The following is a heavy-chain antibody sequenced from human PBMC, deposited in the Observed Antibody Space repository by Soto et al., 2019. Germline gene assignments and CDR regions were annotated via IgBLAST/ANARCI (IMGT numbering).Heavy chain of an antibody. CDR2: INPSGGST. CDR1: GYTFTSYY. J-gene: IGHJ1*01. Sequence: ASVKVSCKASGYTFTSYYMHWVRQAPGQGLEWMGIINPSGGSTSYAQKFQGRVTMTRDTSTSTVYMELSSLRSEDTAVYYCARERGIVGAPPLSDFQHWGQGTLVTVSS. V-gene: IGHV1-46*01. D-gene: IGHD1-26*01. CDR3: ARERGIVGAPPLSDFQH.